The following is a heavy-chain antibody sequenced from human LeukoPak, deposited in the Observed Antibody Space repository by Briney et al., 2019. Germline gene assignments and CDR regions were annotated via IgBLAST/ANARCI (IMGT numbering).Heavy chain of an antibody. D-gene: IGHD1-26*01. Sequence: GGSLRLSCAASGFTFSNYAMNWVRQAPGKGLEWVAVISYDGSNKYYADSVKGRFTISRDNSKNTLYLQMNSLRAEDTAVYYCAKDVSRRGELYYFDYWGQGTLVTVSS. J-gene: IGHJ4*02. CDR1: GFTFSNYA. CDR2: ISYDGSNK. CDR3: AKDVSRRGELYYFDY. V-gene: IGHV3-30*18.